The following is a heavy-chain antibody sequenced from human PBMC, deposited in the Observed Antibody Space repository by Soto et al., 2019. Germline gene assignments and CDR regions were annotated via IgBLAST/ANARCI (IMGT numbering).Heavy chain of an antibody. J-gene: IGHJ3*02. D-gene: IGHD4-4*01. CDR1: GGSFSGYY. V-gene: IGHV3-33*08. CDR3: ARDATVTTESFDAFDI. CDR2: IWYDGSNK. Sequence: LSLTCAVYGGSFSGYYWSWIRQATGKGLEWVAVIWYDGSNKYYADSVKGRFTISRDNSKNTLYLQMNSLRAEDTAVYYCARDATVTTESFDAFDIWGQGTMVTVSS.